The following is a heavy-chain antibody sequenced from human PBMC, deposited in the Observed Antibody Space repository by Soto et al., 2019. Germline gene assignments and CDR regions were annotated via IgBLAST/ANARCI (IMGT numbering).Heavy chain of an antibody. D-gene: IGHD6-13*01. J-gene: IGHJ4*02. CDR1: GFTFSSYA. V-gene: IGHV3-30-3*01. CDR3: ASKGRAGAAEPPFHY. Sequence: QVQLVESGGGVVQPGRSLRLSCAASGFTFSSYAMHWVRQAPGKGLEWVAVISYDGSNKYYADSVKGRFTISRDNSKNSLYLQMNSLRAEATAVYYCASKGRAGAAEPPFHYWGQGTLVTVSS. CDR2: ISYDGSNK.